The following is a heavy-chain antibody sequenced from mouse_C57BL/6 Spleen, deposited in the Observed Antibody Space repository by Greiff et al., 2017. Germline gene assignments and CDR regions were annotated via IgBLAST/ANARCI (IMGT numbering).Heavy chain of an antibody. CDR1: GFNIKDYY. V-gene: IGHV14-1*01. Sequence: EVQLQESVAELVRPGASVKLSCTASGFNIKDYYMHWVKQRPEQGLEWIGRIDPEDGDTEYAPKFQGKATMTADTSSNTAYLQLSSLTSEDTAVDYCTTIYYGYLFDYWGQGTTLTVSS. CDR2: IDPEDGDT. CDR3: TTIYYGYLFDY. D-gene: IGHD2-2*01. J-gene: IGHJ2*01.